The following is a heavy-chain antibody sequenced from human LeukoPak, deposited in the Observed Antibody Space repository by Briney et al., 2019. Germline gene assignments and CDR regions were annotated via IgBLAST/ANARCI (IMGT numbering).Heavy chain of an antibody. V-gene: IGHV4-39*01. J-gene: IGHJ5*02. CDR1: SGSISSANYY. Sequence: SETLSLTCTVSSGSISSANYYWGWLRQPPGKGLEWIGIMYYIGSSSYNSSLKSRVTISVDTSKNQFSLGLSSVTAADTAVYYCARYSSSEGWFDPRGQGTLVTVSS. CDR3: ARYSSSEGWFDP. CDR2: MYYIGSS. D-gene: IGHD6-13*01.